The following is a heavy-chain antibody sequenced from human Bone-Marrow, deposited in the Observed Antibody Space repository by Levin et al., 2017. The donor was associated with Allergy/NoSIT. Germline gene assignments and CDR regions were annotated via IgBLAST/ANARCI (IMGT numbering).Heavy chain of an antibody. D-gene: IGHD4-17*01. V-gene: IGHV4-30-2*01. J-gene: IGHJ3*02. Sequence: SQTLSLTCAVSGGSITGGGHSWTWIRRPPGKGLEWMGNIYDSGSTYYSPALKSRLIISFDASKNQFPLDLSSVTAADTAVYYCARSDSGDDSFDIWGQGTSVTVSS. CDR1: GGSITGGGHS. CDR3: ARSDSGDDSFDI. CDR2: IYDSGST.